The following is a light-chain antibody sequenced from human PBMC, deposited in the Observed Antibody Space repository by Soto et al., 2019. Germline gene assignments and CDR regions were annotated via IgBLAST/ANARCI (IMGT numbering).Light chain of an antibody. CDR1: QSVTTW. CDR2: KAS. Sequence: IPVTHASFALSASIGYRFTITCLASQSVTTWLAWYQQKPGKAPKLLIYKASNLESGLPSRFTGSGSGTEFTLTISSLQSDDFVTYCCQHYSSYPITFRQGTRLEIK. J-gene: IGKJ5*01. CDR3: QHYSSYPIT. V-gene: IGKV1-5*03.